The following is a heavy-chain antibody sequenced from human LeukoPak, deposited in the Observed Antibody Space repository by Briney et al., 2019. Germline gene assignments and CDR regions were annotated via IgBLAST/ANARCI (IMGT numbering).Heavy chain of an antibody. Sequence: GGSLRLSCAAPGFTFSSYSMNWVRQAPGKGLEWVSSISSSSSYIYYADSVKGRFTISRDNAKNSLYLQMNSLRAEDTAVYYCVKRWTGTTIGQQDYWGQGTLVTVSS. CDR3: VKRWTGTTIGQQDY. J-gene: IGHJ4*02. D-gene: IGHD1-1*01. CDR2: ISSSSSYI. V-gene: IGHV3-21*01. CDR1: GFTFSSYS.